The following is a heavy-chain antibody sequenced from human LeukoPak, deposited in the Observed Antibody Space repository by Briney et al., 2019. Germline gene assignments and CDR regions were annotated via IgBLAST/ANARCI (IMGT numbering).Heavy chain of an antibody. CDR1: GFTFSSYS. J-gene: IGHJ5*02. V-gene: IGHV3-21*01. D-gene: IGHD2-15*01. Sequence: PGGSLRLSYAASGFTFSSYSMNWVRQAPGKGLEWVSSISSSSSYIYYADSVKGRFTISRDNAKNSLYLQMNSLRAEDTAVYYCASRTLGYCSGGSCYSGAPFDPWGQGTLVTVSS. CDR2: ISSSSSYI. CDR3: ASRTLGYCSGGSCYSGAPFDP.